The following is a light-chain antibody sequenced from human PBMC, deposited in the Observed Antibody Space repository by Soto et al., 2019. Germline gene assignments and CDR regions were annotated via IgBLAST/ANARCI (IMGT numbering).Light chain of an antibody. V-gene: IGLV1-47*01. CDR1: NSRSGSNY. CDR2: RND. J-gene: IGLJ1*01. CDR3: AKWDDSLRVYV. Sequence: QSVLPQPPSASGTPGQRVTISCSTTNSRSGSNYVYWYQHLPGAAPKLLIYRNDQRPSGVPDRFSASKSGTSASLAISGLRSEDEADYFCAKWDDSLRVYVFGSGTKVTVL.